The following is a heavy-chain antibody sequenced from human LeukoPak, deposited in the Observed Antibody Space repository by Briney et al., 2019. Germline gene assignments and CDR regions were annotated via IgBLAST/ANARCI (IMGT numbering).Heavy chain of an antibody. Sequence: SETLSLTCTVSGGSISSYYWSWIRQPPGKGLEWIGYIYYSGSTNYNPSLKSRVTISVDTSKNQFSLKLSSVTAADTAVYYCARCHLIRVGGVPGFDPWAQGPLVPVS. D-gene: IGHD3-16*01. J-gene: IGHJ5*02. CDR2: IYYSGST. CDR3: ARCHLIRVGGVPGFDP. V-gene: IGHV4-59*08. CDR1: GGSISSYY.